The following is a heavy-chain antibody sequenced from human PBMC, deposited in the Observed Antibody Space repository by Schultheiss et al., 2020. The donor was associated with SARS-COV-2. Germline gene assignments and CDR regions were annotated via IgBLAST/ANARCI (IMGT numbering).Heavy chain of an antibody. Sequence: GESLKISCAASGFTFSASYMSWVRQAPGKGLEWVSSISSSSSYIYYADSVKGRFTISRDNAKNSLYLQMNSLRAEDTAVYYCARTFDPWIQLSAFDIWGQGTMVTVSS. J-gene: IGHJ3*02. CDR1: GFTFSASY. CDR2: ISSSSSYI. D-gene: IGHD5-18*01. V-gene: IGHV3-21*01. CDR3: ARTFDPWIQLSAFDI.